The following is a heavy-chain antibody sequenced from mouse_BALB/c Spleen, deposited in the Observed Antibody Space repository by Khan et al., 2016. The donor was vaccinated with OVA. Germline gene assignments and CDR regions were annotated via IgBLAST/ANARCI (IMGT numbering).Heavy chain of an antibody. Sequence: EVKLVVAGGGLVKPGGSMKLSCVASGFTFSSYWMSWVRQSPEKGLAWVAEIRLKADNYATHYAEYVKGKLAISRDDTKSRLYLQMNNLTNEDTDIYYCTERGGALEYWGHGTSVTVSS. J-gene: IGHJ4*01. CDR1: GFTFSSYW. CDR2: IRLKADNYAT. CDR3: TERGGALEY. V-gene: IGHV6-6*02.